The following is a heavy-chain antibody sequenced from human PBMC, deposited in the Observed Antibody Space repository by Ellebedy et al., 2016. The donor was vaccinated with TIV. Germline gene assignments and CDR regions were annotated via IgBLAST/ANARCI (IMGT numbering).Heavy chain of an antibody. Sequence: GESLKISCAAFGFTVSNNYMSWVRQAPGKGLEWVSVIYSGGSTYYADSVKGRFTISRDNSKNTLDLQMHSLRAEDTAVYYCARRMGYWGQGTLVTVSS. D-gene: IGHD2-15*01. J-gene: IGHJ4*02. CDR3: ARRMGY. CDR2: IYSGGST. V-gene: IGHV3-66*01. CDR1: GFTVSNNY.